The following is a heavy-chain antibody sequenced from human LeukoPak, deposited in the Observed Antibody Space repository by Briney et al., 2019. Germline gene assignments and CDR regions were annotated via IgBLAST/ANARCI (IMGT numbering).Heavy chain of an antibody. CDR2: IEQYGSEK. Sequence: GGSLRLSCAASGFSFSDSWMTWVRQAPGKGLEWVANIEQYGSEKNYVDSVKGRFTISRDNAKNSLYLQMNSLRAEDTAVYYCARDTRWGGEDFDYWGQGTLLTVSS. J-gene: IGHJ4*02. V-gene: IGHV3-7*04. CDR1: GFSFSDSW. CDR3: ARDTRWGGEDFDY. D-gene: IGHD2-2*01.